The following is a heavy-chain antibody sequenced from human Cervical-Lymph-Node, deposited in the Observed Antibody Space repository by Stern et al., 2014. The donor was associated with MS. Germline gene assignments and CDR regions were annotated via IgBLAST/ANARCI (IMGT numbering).Heavy chain of an antibody. CDR2: INPSGCRT. J-gene: IGHJ4*02. Sequence: VQLVQSGAEVKKPGASVKVSCKASGYSFTSYYMHWVRQAPGQGLEWMGIINPSGCRTNYAQKFQDRVTMTRDTSTSTVYMEMSSLRSEDTALYYCARDGMTAATYYFDFWGQGTVVTVSS. CDR1: GYSFTSYY. V-gene: IGHV1-46*01. D-gene: IGHD6-13*01. CDR3: ARDGMTAATYYFDF.